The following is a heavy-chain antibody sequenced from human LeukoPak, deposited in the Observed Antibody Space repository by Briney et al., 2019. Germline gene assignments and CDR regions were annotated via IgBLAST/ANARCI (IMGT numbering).Heavy chain of an antibody. Sequence: GGSLRLSCAASGFTFSGYGTHRVRQAPDKGLEWVAVIWYDGNNNSTADSVKGRFTISRDNSKITLYLQMNSLRAEDTAVYYCAKDWGYTTMVSYYFDYWGQGALVTVSS. CDR3: AKDWGYTTMVSYYFDY. V-gene: IGHV3-33*06. D-gene: IGHD5-18*01. CDR1: GFTFSGYG. CDR2: IWYDGNNN. J-gene: IGHJ4*02.